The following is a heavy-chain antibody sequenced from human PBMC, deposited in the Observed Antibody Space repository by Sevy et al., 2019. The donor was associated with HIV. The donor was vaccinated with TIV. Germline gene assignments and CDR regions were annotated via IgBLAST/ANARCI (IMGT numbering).Heavy chain of an antibody. J-gene: IGHJ4*02. V-gene: IGHV3-20*04. Sequence: GGSLRLSCAASGFTFDDYGMSWVRQAPGKGLEWVSAINGNGGRTGYADSVKGRFTISRDNAKNSLHLQMNSLRAEDTALYYCAREGDTSGWNDLYYFDYWGQGTPVTVSS. CDR2: INGNGGRT. CDR1: GFTFDDYG. CDR3: AREGDTSGWNDLYYFDY. D-gene: IGHD6-19*01.